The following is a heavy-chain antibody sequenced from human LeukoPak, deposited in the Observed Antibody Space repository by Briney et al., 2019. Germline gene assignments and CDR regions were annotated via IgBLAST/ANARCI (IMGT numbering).Heavy chain of an antibody. CDR2: INHSGST. V-gene: IGHV4-34*01. J-gene: IGHJ4*02. CDR3: ARGLAYNYYDSSLYYFDY. Sequence: SETLSLTCAASGGSFSGYYWSWIRQPPGKGLEWIGEINHSGSTNYNPSLKSRVTISVDTSKNQFSLKLSSVTAADTAVYYCARGLAYNYYDSSLYYFDYWGQGTLVTVSS. CDR1: GGSFSGYY. D-gene: IGHD3-22*01.